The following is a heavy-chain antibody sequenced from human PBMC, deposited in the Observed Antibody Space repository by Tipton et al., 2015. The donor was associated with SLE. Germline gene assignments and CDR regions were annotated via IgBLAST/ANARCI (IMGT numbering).Heavy chain of an antibody. V-gene: IGHV3-7*05. Sequence: QLVQSGGGVVQPGGSLRLSCAASGFTFSNYWMSWVRQAPGKGLEWVANIKQDGTEKYYVDSVKGRFTISRDNAKNSLYLQMNSLRTEGTALYYCAKDIRGGGIAEGFDYWGQGTLVTVSS. CDR2: IKQDGTEK. CDR3: AKDIRGGGIAEGFDY. J-gene: IGHJ4*02. D-gene: IGHD6-13*01. CDR1: GFTFSNYW.